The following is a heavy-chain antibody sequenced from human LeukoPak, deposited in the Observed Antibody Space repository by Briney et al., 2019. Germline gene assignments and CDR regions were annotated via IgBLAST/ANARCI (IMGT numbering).Heavy chain of an antibody. CDR3: ASPPLGYCDSTSCRFDY. V-gene: IGHV3-7*01. J-gene: IGHJ4*02. CDR2: IKQDGSQK. D-gene: IGHD2-2*03. CDR1: GFTFSSYA. Sequence: GASLRLSCAASGFTFSSYAMSWVRQAPGKGLEWVATIKQDGSQKYYVDSVKGRFTISRDNAKSSLYLQMNALRVKDTAVYYCASPPLGYCDSTSCRFDYWGQGTLVTVSS.